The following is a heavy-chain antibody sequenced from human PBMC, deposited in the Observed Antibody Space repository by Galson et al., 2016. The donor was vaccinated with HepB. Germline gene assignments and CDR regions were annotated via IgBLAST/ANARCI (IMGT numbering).Heavy chain of an antibody. Sequence: SLRLSCAASGFTFSNYGMHWVRQAPGKGLEWVAVISTNGISQNYEDSVKGRFTVYRDNSKNTVDLQMNSLRPEDTAVYYCAKDQGILRHFDWLTYDAFDMWGQGTMVTVSS. CDR2: ISTNGISQ. J-gene: IGHJ3*02. D-gene: IGHD3-9*01. CDR1: GFTFSNYG. V-gene: IGHV3-30*18. CDR3: AKDQGILRHFDWLTYDAFDM.